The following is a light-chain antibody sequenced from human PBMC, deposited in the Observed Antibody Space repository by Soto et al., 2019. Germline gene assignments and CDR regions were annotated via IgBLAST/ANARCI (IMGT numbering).Light chain of an antibody. CDR3: QQSYSTPL. CDR2: AAS. Sequence: DIQMTQSPSSLSGSVGDRVTITCRASQSISSYLNWYQQKPGKAPKLLIYAASSLQSGVPSRFSGSGSGTDFTLTISSLQPEDFATYYCQQSYSTPLFGGGTKVEIK. CDR1: QSISSY. J-gene: IGKJ4*01. V-gene: IGKV1-39*01.